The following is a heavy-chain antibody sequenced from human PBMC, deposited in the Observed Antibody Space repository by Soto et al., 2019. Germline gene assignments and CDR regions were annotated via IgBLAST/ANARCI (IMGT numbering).Heavy chain of an antibody. CDR3: ARAYSNYVLPDY. CDR1: EFTLSNYS. J-gene: IGHJ4*02. V-gene: IGHV3-21*01. Sequence: EEQLVESGGGLVKPGGSLRLSCLASEFTLSNYSMNWVRQAPGKGLECVSLISSSSNYIYYADSVKGRFTISRDNAKNSLYLQMNSLRAEDTAVYYCARAYSNYVLPDYWGQGTLVTVSS. CDR2: ISSSSNYI. D-gene: IGHD4-4*01.